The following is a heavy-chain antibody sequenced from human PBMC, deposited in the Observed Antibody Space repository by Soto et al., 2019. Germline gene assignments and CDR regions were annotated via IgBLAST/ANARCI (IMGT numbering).Heavy chain of an antibody. Sequence: GGSLRLSCAASGFTFSIYSMNWVRQAPGKGLEWVTYISSSSSTIHYADSVKGRFTISRDNAKNSLYLQMNSLRAEDTAVYYCARDEGSSSWLDFWGQGTTVTVSS. CDR1: GFTFSIYS. J-gene: IGHJ6*02. CDR3: ARDEGSSSWLDF. D-gene: IGHD6-13*01. CDR2: ISSSSSTI. V-gene: IGHV3-48*01.